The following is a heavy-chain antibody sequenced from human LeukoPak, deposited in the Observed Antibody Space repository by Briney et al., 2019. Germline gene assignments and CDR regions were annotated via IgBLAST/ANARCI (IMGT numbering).Heavy chain of an antibody. CDR1: GYSFSTYW. CDR3: ASATLHCSAGDPYY. V-gene: IGHV5-51*01. D-gene: IGHD2-21*01. Sequence: GESLKISCKGSGYSFSTYWVGWVRQMPGKCLEWMGIIYPGDSETTYNPSFQSQAIISADKSISTAYLQWSTLKTSDTAMYYCASATLHCSAGDPYYWGQGTLVTVSS. J-gene: IGHJ4*02. CDR2: IYPGDSET.